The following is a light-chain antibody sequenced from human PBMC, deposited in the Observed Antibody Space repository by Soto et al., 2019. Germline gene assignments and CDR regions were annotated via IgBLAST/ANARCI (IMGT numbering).Light chain of an antibody. V-gene: IGKV1-5*01. CDR2: DAS. CDR1: RSISNW. Sequence: DIQMTQSPSTLSASVGDRVTITCRASRSISNWLAWYQQRPGIAPKLLIFDASILQSGVPSRLSGSGSGTEFTLSISRLQTDDFATYYCQQYGSFSPITFGGGTKVDIK. J-gene: IGKJ4*01. CDR3: QQYGSFSPIT.